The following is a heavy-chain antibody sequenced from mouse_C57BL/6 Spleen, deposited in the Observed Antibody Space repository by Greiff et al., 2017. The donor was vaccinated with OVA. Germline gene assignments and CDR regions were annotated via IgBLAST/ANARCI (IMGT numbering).Heavy chain of an antibody. CDR2: IDPSDSYT. CDR1: GYTFTSYW. CDR3: ARGGDYGSSHAMDY. Sequence: VQLQQPGAELVMPGASVKLSCKASGYTFTSYWMHWVKQRPGQGLEWIGEIDPSDSYTNYNQKFKGKSTLTVDKSSSTAYMQLSSLTSEDSAVYYCARGGDYGSSHAMDYWGQGTSVTVSS. V-gene: IGHV1-69*01. J-gene: IGHJ4*01. D-gene: IGHD1-1*01.